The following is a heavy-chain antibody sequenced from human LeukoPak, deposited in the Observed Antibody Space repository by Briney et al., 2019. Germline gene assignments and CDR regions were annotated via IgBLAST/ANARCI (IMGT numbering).Heavy chain of an antibody. CDR1: GGSFSGYY. CDR2: INHSGST. D-gene: IGHD3-10*01. V-gene: IGHV4-34*01. Sequence: SETLSLTCAVYGGSFSGYYWSWIRQPPGKGLEWIGEINHSGSTNYNPSLESRVTISVDTSKNQFSLKLSSVTAADTAVYYCARVELWFGAYRGKNWFDPWGQGTLVTVSS. J-gene: IGHJ5*02. CDR3: ARVELWFGAYRGKNWFDP.